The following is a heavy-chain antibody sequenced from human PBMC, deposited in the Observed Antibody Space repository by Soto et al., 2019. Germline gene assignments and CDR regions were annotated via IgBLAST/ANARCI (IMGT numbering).Heavy chain of an antibody. Sequence: GGSLRLSCAATGFTFSSYWMHWVRQGPEKGLVWVSRISRDGTETTYADSVRGRFTISRDNAKNTVHLQMNSLRVDDTAAYYCVRVPTGLFTNGRDVWGKGTTVT. V-gene: IGHV3-74*01. CDR3: VRVPTGLFTNGRDV. D-gene: IGHD2-8*01. CDR2: ISRDGTET. J-gene: IGHJ6*03. CDR1: GFTFSSYW.